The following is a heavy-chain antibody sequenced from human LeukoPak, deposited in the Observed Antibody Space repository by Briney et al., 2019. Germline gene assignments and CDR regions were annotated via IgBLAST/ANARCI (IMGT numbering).Heavy chain of an antibody. J-gene: IGHJ4*02. D-gene: IGHD2-15*01. CDR1: GGSISSSSYY. CDR2: IYYSGST. Sequence: PSETQSLTCTVSGGSISSSSYYWGWIRQPPGKGLEWIGSIYYSGSTYYNPSLKSRVTISVDTSKNQFSLKLSSVTAADTAVYYCARVPPSYCSGGSCYFGYWGQGTLVTVSS. CDR3: ARVPPSYCSGGSCYFGY. V-gene: IGHV4-39*07.